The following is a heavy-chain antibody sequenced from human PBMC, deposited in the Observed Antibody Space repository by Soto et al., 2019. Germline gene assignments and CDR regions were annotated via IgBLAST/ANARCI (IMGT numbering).Heavy chain of an antibody. D-gene: IGHD3-9*01. CDR3: ARAQLRYFDWLLRGPNWFDP. V-gene: IGHV4-31*03. Sequence: SSETLSLTCTVSGGSISSGGYYWSWIRQHPGKGLEWIGYIYYSGSTYYNPSLKSRVTISVDTSKNQFSLKLSSVTAADTAVYYCARAQLRYFDWLLRGPNWFDPWGQGTLVTVSS. CDR2: IYYSGST. CDR1: GGSISSGGYY. J-gene: IGHJ5*02.